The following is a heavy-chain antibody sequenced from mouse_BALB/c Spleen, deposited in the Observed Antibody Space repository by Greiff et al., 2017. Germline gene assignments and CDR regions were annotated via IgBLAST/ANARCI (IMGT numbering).Heavy chain of an antibody. V-gene: IGHV5-17*02. CDR3: ARGRNWDVRYFDV. J-gene: IGHJ1*01. CDR1: GFTFSSFG. D-gene: IGHD4-1*01. CDR2: ISSGSSTI. Sequence: EVKLMESGGGLVQPGGSRKLSCAASGFTFSSFGMHWVRQAPEKGLEWVAYISSGSSTIYYADTVKGRFTISIDNPKNTLFLQMTSLRSEDTAMYYCARGRNWDVRYFDVWGAGTTVTVSS.